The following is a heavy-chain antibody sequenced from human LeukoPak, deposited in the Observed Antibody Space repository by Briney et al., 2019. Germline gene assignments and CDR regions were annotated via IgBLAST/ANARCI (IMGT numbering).Heavy chain of an antibody. CDR2: ISAYNGNT. J-gene: IGHJ4*02. V-gene: IGHV1-18*01. Sequence: GASVKVSCKASGYTFTKYGFSWVRQAPGQGLEWMGWISAYNGNTNYAQKLQGRVTMTTDTSTSTAYMELRSLRSDDTAVYYCAGDPGGAGALDYWGQGTLVTVSS. CDR1: GYTFTKYG. CDR3: AGDPGGAGALDY. D-gene: IGHD3-16*01.